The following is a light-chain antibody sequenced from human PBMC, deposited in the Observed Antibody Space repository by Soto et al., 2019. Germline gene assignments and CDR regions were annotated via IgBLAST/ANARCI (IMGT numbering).Light chain of an antibody. Sequence: SVLTQSPATLSSFPCDIVTLSCRASQYINTRLAWYQHRPGQAPRLLIYQTSIRAAGIPARFSGSGSGTDFTLTISSLEPEDFAVYYCQQRSVWPITFGQGTRLEIK. CDR2: QTS. J-gene: IGKJ5*01. CDR1: QYINTR. CDR3: QQRSVWPIT. V-gene: IGKV3-11*01.